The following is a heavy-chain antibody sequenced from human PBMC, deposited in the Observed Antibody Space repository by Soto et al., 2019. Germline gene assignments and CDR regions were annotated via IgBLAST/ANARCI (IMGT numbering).Heavy chain of an antibody. CDR1: GYTFTNYG. J-gene: IGHJ3*02. Sequence: QVQLVQSGAEVKKPGASVKVSCKASGYTFTNYGISWVRQAPGQGLEWMGWISAYNDNTNSAQNFQGRVTMTTDPSTRTAYMELRSLRSDDTALYFCARGDSGSYYVNAFDIWGQGTMVTVSS. V-gene: IGHV1-18*01. D-gene: IGHD1-26*01. CDR3: ARGDSGSYYVNAFDI. CDR2: ISAYNDNT.